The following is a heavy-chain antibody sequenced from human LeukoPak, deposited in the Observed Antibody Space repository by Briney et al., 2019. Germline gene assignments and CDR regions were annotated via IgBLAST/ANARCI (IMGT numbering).Heavy chain of an antibody. CDR3: AKSLPLGVVTSYYFDY. CDR1: GFTFSSYA. D-gene: IGHD4-23*01. J-gene: IGHJ4*02. CDR2: ISGSGGST. Sequence: GGSLRLSCAASGFTFSSYAMSWVRQAPGKGLEWVSAISGSGGSTYYADSVKGRFTISRGNSKNTLYLQMNSLRAEDTAVYYCAKSLPLGVVTSYYFDYWGQGTLVTVSS. V-gene: IGHV3-23*01.